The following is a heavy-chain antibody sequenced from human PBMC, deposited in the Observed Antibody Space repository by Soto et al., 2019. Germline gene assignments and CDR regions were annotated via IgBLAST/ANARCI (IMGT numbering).Heavy chain of an antibody. D-gene: IGHD3-3*01. Sequence: PSETLSLTCTVSGGSVSSYYWSWIRQSPGKGLEWIGYVYYSGSTNYNPSLKSRVTISVDTSKNQFSLKLRSVTAADTAVYYCAASISIFGVVPFWGQGALVTVSS. V-gene: IGHV4-59*02. CDR3: AASISIFGVVPF. J-gene: IGHJ4*02. CDR2: VYYSGST. CDR1: GGSVSSYY.